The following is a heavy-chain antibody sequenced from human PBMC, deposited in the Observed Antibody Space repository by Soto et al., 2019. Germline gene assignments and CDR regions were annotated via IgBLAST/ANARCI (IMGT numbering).Heavy chain of an antibody. D-gene: IGHD6-19*01. Sequence: QVQLVQSGAEVKKPGSSVKVSCKASGGTFSSYAISWVRQAPGQGREWMGGIIPIFGTANDAQKFQGRVTITADECTSTAYMELSSLRSEDTAVYYCARDKAAVAGFDYWGQGTLVTVSS. J-gene: IGHJ4*02. CDR2: IIPIFGTA. CDR1: GGTFSSYA. CDR3: ARDKAAVAGFDY. V-gene: IGHV1-69*01.